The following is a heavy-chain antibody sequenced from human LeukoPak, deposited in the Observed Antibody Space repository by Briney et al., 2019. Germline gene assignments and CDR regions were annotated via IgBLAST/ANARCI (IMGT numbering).Heavy chain of an antibody. J-gene: IGHJ3*02. CDR1: GGSFSGYY. Sequence: SETLSLTCAVYGGSFSGYYWSWIRQPPGKGLEWIGHIDATGRTNYDPALSSRVTVSLDTSKNQFSLKLSSLIAADTAVYYCTRGRDYGNYVDAFDIWGQGTLVIVSS. CDR3: TRGRDYGNYVDAFDI. CDR2: IDATGRT. V-gene: IGHV4-34*01. D-gene: IGHD4-11*01.